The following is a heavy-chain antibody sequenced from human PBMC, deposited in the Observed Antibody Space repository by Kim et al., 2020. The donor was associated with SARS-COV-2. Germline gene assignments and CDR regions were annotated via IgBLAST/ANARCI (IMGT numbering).Heavy chain of an antibody. CDR3: ASSMLYGVISAFDL. J-gene: IGHJ3*01. D-gene: IGHD3-10*01. CDR1: GHIFSSYA. CDR2: INTNTGNP. V-gene: IGHV7-4-1*02. Sequence: ASVKVSCKASGHIFSSYAMNWVRQAPGQGLDWMGWINTNTGNPKYAQGFTGRFVFSLDTSDSTTYLQITSLKSEDTAVYYCASSMLYGVISAFDLWGQGTMVTVS.